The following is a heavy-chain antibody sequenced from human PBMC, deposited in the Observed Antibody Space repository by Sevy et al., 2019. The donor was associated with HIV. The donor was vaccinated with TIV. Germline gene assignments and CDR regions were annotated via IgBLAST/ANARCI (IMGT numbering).Heavy chain of an antibody. V-gene: IGHV3-23*01. CDR1: GFPFSSYA. J-gene: IGHJ2*01. CDR2: ISGRGTTT. CDR3: AQELFGAEDAFYWYFDL. D-gene: IGHD3-16*01. Sequence: GGSLRLSCAASGFPFSSYAMSWVRQAPGKGLEWVSGISGRGTTTYYADSVKGRFTISRDNSKNTLYLQMNSLRAEDTAVYFCAQELFGAEDAFYWYFDLWGRGTLVTVSS.